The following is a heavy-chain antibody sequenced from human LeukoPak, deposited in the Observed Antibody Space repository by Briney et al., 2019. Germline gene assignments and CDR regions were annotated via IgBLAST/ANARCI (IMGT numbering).Heavy chain of an antibody. CDR1: GGSISSYY. V-gene: IGHV4-59*08. CDR2: IYYSGST. CDR3: ARSLNGGRPPWFDP. D-gene: IGHD3-9*01. J-gene: IGHJ5*02. Sequence: SETLSLTCTVSGGSISSYYWSWIRQPPGKGLEWIGYIYYSGSTNYNPSLKSRVTISVDTSKNQFSLKLSSVTAADTAVYYCARSLNGGRPPWFDPWGQGTLVTVSS.